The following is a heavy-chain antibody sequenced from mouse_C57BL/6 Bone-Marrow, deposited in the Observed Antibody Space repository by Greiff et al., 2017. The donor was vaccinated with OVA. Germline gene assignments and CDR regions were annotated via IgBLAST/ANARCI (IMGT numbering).Heavy chain of an antibody. CDR2: IYPSDSET. CDR3: ARSVTTLVAYDN. D-gene: IGHD1-1*01. V-gene: IGHV1-61*01. CDR1: GYTFTSYW. Sequence: QVQLQQSGAELVRPGSSVKLSCKASGYTFTSYWMDWVKQRPGQGLEWIGNIYPSDSETHYNQKFKDKATLTADKSSSTAYMQLSSLTSEDSAVYTCARSVTTLVAYDNWGQGTTLTVSS. J-gene: IGHJ2*01.